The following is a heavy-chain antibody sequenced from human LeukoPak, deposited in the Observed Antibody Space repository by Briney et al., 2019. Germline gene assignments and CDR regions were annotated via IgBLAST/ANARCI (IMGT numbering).Heavy chain of an antibody. CDR1: GLFYSRQS. V-gene: IGHV3-7*01. D-gene: IGHD3-3*01. Sequence: GGSLRLSCQPLGLFYSRQSMSWVRQAPGKGLEWVANIKQDASERYYVDSVKGRFTISRDNAENSLYLQMNSLRADDTALYYCARLRFPHYMDVWGKGTTVTVSS. CDR3: ARLRFPHYMDV. CDR2: IKQDASER. J-gene: IGHJ6*03.